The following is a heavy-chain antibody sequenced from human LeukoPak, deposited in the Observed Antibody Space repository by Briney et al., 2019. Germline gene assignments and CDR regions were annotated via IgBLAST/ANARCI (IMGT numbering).Heavy chain of an antibody. CDR1: GFTFSSYA. D-gene: IGHD3-22*01. CDR3: AKRSHDSSGYFDS. Sequence: GSLRLSCAASGFTFSSYAMSWVRQAPGKGLEWVSAISGSGGSTYYADSVKGRFTISRDISKDILYLQMNSLRAEDTAVYYCAKRSHDSSGYFDSWGQGSPVTVSS. V-gene: IGHV3-23*01. J-gene: IGHJ4*02. CDR2: ISGSGGST.